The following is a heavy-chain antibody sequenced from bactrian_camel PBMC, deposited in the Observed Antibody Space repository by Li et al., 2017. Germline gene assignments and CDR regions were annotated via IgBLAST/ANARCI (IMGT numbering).Heavy chain of an antibody. CDR2: ISTSDGTT. J-gene: IGHJ4*01. CDR3: ATDDTRLIACGSSCRPY. D-gene: IGHD2*01. Sequence: HVQLVESGGDSVQAGGSLRLSCAASGATYNSYCMGWFRQAPGKEREGVAAISTSDGTTYYADSVKGRFTISRDNSKNTLTLQMNSLKTEDTGVYYCATDDTRLIACGSSCRPYWGQGTQVTVS. V-gene: IGHV3-3*01. CDR1: GATYNSYC.